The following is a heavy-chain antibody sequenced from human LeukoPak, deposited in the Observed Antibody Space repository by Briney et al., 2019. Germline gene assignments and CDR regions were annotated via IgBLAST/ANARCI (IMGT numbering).Heavy chain of an antibody. CDR1: GGTFSSYA. CDR3: ARKKAIAVAGDAFDI. D-gene: IGHD6-19*01. Sequence: GASVKVSCKASGGTFSSYAISWVRQAPGQGLEWMGRIIPILGIANYAQKFQGRVTITADKSTSTAYMELSSLRSEDTAVYYCARKKAIAVAGDAFDIWGQGTMVTVSS. V-gene: IGHV1-69*04. J-gene: IGHJ3*02. CDR2: IIPILGIA.